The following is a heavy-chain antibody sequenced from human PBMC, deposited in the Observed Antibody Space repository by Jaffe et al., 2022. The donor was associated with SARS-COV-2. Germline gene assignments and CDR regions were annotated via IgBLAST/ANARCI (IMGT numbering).Heavy chain of an antibody. Sequence: EVQLLESGGGLVQPGGSLRLSCAASGFTFSSYAMSWVRQAPGKGLEWVSAISGSGGSTYYADSVKGRFTISRDNSKNTLYLQMNSLRAEDTAVYYCASRRLGRHYVWGSYRYGPLDYWGQGTLVTVSS. CDR2: ISGSGGST. D-gene: IGHD3-16*02. CDR1: GFTFSSYA. V-gene: IGHV3-23*01. J-gene: IGHJ4*02. CDR3: ASRRLGRHYVWGSYRYGPLDY.